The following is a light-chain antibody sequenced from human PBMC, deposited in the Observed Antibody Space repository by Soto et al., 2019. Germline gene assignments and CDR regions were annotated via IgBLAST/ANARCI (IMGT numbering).Light chain of an antibody. V-gene: IGKV3-15*01. J-gene: IGKJ2*01. CDR1: QSVSRN. Sequence: EVVLTQSPATLSVSPGDRATLSCRASQSVSRNLAWYQQKPGQAPRLLIYGASTRATGVPARFSGSGSATEFPLSSSSLQSEDVAVYYCQQYGDWPPETFGQGTKLEI. CDR3: QQYGDWPPET. CDR2: GAS.